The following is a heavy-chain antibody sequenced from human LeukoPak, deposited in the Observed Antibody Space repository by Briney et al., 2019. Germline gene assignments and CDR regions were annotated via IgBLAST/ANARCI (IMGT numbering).Heavy chain of an antibody. V-gene: IGHV3-48*03. J-gene: IGHJ4*02. CDR1: GFSFSDYE. CDR2: ISSSGNTI. CDR3: ARHDYGGNSGDY. Sequence: GGSLRLSCASSGFSFSDYEMNWVRQAPGKGPEWVSYISSSGNTIYYADSVRGRFTISRDSAKSSLYLQMNSLRDEDTAVYYCARHDYGGNSGDYWGQGTLVTVSS. D-gene: IGHD4-23*01.